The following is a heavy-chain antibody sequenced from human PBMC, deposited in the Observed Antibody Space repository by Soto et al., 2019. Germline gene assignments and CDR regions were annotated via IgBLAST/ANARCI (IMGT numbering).Heavy chain of an antibody. V-gene: IGHV1-18*04. CDR2: ISAYNGNT. J-gene: IGHJ5*02. Sequence: QVQLVQSGGEVKKPGASVRVSCKASGYTFTSSDITWVRQAPGQGLEWMGWISAYNGNTNYAQKLQGRVNMTTDTSTNTAYMELSNLISDDTAVYLCARVRSPVHPPSTWFDTWGQGILVTVSS. CDR3: ARVRSPVHPPSTWFDT. CDR1: GYTFTSSD.